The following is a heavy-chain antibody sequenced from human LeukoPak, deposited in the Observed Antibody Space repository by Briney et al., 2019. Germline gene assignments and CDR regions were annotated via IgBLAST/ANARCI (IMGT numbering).Heavy chain of an antibody. V-gene: IGHV3-21*01. CDR3: AREGPDAFDI. CDR2: IGGSSTSL. Sequence: GGSLRLSCAASGFTFSTYAMNWVRQAPGEGLEWVSSIGGSSTSLYYADSLKGRFTISRDNAKNSLYLQMNSLRAEDTAVYYCAREGPDAFDIWGQGTMVTVSS. J-gene: IGHJ3*02. CDR1: GFTFSTYA.